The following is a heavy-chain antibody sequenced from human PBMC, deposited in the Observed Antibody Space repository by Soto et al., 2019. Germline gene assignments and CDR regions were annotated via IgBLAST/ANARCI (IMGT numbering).Heavy chain of an antibody. CDR3: ASPYYYDSSGYYYFDY. CDR1: GGSISSSSYY. V-gene: IGHV4-39*01. CDR2: IYYSGST. D-gene: IGHD3-22*01. Sequence: PSETLSLTCTVSGGSISSSSYYWGWIRQPPEKGLEWIGSIYYSGSTYYNPSLKSRVTISVDTSKNQFSLKLSSVTAADTAVYYCASPYYYDSSGYYYFDYWGQGTLVTVSS. J-gene: IGHJ4*02.